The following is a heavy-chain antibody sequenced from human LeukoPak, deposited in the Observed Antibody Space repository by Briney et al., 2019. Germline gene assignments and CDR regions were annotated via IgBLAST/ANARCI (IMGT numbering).Heavy chain of an antibody. V-gene: IGHV3-20*04. D-gene: IGHD6-6*01. CDR2: INWNGGST. CDR3: AKDLGYSSSYFDY. CDR1: GFTFDDYG. J-gene: IGHJ4*02. Sequence: GGSLRLSCAASGFTFDDYGMSWVRQAPGKGLEWVSGINWNGGSTGYADSVKGRFTISRDNAKNSLYPQMNSLRAEDTALYYCAKDLGYSSSYFDYWGQGTLVTVSS.